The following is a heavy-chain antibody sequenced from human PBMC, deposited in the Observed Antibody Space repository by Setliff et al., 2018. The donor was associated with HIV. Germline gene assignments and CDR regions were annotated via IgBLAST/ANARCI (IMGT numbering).Heavy chain of an antibody. CDR1: GGSVSSSNW. CDR3: ARGPARAVARPGWLDP. V-gene: IGHV4-4*02. J-gene: IGHJ5*02. CDR2: ISQSGST. D-gene: IGHD6-19*01. Sequence: PSETLSLTCAASGGSVSSSNWWSWVRQPPGKGLEWSGEISQSGSTNYNPSPKSRVTISVDKSKNKFSLKLSSVTAAATAVYYCARGPARAVARPGWLDPWGQGTLVTVSS.